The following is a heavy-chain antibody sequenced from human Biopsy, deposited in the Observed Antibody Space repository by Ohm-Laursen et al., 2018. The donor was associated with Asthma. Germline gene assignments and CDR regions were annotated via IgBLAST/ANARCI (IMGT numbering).Heavy chain of an antibody. V-gene: IGHV4-30-4*01. D-gene: IGHD4-17*01. Sequence: SETLSLTCTVAGAYIGSRGHHWSWIRQYPGTGLEWIGFVFWSGTTHYNRSLERRLSISIDTTRNEFSMTLRSVTAADTAVYFCARVASYGDLYFGIDVWGPGTTVSVS. J-gene: IGHJ6*02. CDR1: GAYIGSRGHH. CDR3: ARVASYGDLYFGIDV. CDR2: VFWSGTT.